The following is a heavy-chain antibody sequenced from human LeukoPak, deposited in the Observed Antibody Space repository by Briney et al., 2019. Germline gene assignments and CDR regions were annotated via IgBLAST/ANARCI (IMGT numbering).Heavy chain of an antibody. Sequence: ASETLSLTCTVSGGSISGYYWSWIRQPPGKVLERIGHIYGSGSTNYNPSLKSRVTLSVDTSKNQFSLKLSSVTAADTAVYYCAREGTSGTHLNWFDPWGQGTLVTVSS. CDR2: IYGSGST. J-gene: IGHJ5*02. CDR1: GGSISGYY. CDR3: AREGTSGTHLNWFDP. V-gene: IGHV4-59*01. D-gene: IGHD1-1*01.